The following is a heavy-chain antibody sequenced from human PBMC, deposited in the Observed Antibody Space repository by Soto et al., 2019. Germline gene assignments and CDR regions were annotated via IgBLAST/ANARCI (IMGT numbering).Heavy chain of an antibody. Sequence: SETLSLTCTVSGGSLSSYYWSWIRQPPGKGLEWIGYIYYNESTNYNPSLKRRVTISVDTSKNQFSLKLSSVTAADTAVYYCARDSQLVVLDHYYYYYGMDVWGQWTTVTVSS. V-gene: IGHV4-59*01. CDR3: ARDSQLVVLDHYYYYYGMDV. D-gene: IGHD6-6*01. CDR2: IYYNEST. CDR1: GGSLSSYY. J-gene: IGHJ6*02.